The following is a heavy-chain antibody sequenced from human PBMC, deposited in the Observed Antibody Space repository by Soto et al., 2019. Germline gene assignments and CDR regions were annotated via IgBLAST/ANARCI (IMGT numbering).Heavy chain of an antibody. Sequence: QVQLVQSGAEVKKPGASVKVSCKASGYTFTSYGITWVRQAPGQGLEWMGWISAYNGDTNYAQKLQGRVTMTTDASTSTAYMDLRSLGSDDTALYYCARDRDYVWGSYRHTSDYWGQGTLLTASS. CDR1: GYTFTSYG. CDR3: ARDRDYVWGSYRHTSDY. V-gene: IGHV1-18*01. J-gene: IGHJ4*02. CDR2: ISAYNGDT. D-gene: IGHD3-16*02.